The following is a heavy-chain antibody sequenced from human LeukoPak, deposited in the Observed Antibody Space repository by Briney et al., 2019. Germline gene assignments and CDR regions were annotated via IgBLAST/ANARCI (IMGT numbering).Heavy chain of an antibody. J-gene: IGHJ4*02. CDR3: ARVMVGYSSGWYDY. D-gene: IGHD6-19*01. CDR1: GFTFSDYY. Sequence: GGSLRLPCAASGFTFSDYYMSWIRQAPGKGLEWVSYISSSSSYTNYADSVKGRCTISRDNAKNSLYLQMNSLRAEDTAVYYCARVMVGYSSGWYDYWGQGTLVTVSS. CDR2: ISSSSSYT. V-gene: IGHV3-11*06.